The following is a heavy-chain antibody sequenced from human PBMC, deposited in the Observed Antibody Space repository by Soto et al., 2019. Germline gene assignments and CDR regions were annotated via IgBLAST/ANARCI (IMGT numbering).Heavy chain of an antibody. CDR1: GGSINSGDYH. J-gene: IGHJ6*02. CDR2: SYYRGST. Sequence: QVQLPESGPGLVKPSQTLSLTCTVSGGSINSGDYHWSWIRQSPVKGLEWIGASYYRGSTYYNTSLKSLIRISVDTSTNQFSLKVNSVTAADAAVYYGARDYLVPSDGAMDVWRQGPTVTVSS. CDR3: ARDYLVPSDGAMDV. D-gene: IGHD3-10*02. V-gene: IGHV4-30-4*01.